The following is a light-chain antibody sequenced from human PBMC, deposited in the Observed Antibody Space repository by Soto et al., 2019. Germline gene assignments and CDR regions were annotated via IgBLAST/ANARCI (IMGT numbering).Light chain of an antibody. CDR1: SSDVGGYNY. V-gene: IGLV2-14*01. CDR3: SSYTSSSTLGYV. CDR2: DVS. J-gene: IGLJ1*01. Sequence: QSVLTQPAAVSGSPGQSITISCTGTSSDVGGYNYVSWYQQHPRKAPKLMIYDVSNRPSGVSNRFSGSKSGNTASLTISGLQAEDEADYYCSSYTSSSTLGYVFGTGTKLTVL.